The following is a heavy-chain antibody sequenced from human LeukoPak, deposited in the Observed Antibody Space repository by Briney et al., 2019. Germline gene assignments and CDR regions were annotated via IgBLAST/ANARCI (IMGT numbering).Heavy chain of an antibody. Sequence: SETLSLTCAVYGGSFSGYYGSWIRQPSGKGLEWIGEINHSGSTNYNPSLKSRVTISVDTSKNQFSLKLSSVTAADTAVYYCARRRAITMVRGGPIDYWGQGTLVTVSS. CDR3: ARRRAITMVRGGPIDY. D-gene: IGHD3-10*01. CDR1: GGSFSGYY. J-gene: IGHJ4*02. V-gene: IGHV4-34*01. CDR2: INHSGST.